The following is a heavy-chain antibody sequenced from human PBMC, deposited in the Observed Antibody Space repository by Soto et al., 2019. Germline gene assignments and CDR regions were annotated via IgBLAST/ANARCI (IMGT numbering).Heavy chain of an antibody. J-gene: IGHJ5*02. D-gene: IGHD4-17*01. Sequence: QTLSLTCAVSGGPITSGGYSWSWIRQPPGKGLEWIGYIYHSGGTYYNPSLKSRVTLSIDRTKKQFSLKLKSVTAADTAVYFCARTMTTSGWFDPWGQGTLVTVSS. V-gene: IGHV4-30-2*01. CDR1: GGPITSGGYS. CDR3: ARTMTTSGWFDP. CDR2: IYHSGGT.